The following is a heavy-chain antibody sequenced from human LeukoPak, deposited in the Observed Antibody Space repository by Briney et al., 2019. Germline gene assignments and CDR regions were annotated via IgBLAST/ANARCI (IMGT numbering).Heavy chain of an antibody. Sequence: GASVKVSCKASGYTFTGYYIHWVRQAPGQGLEWMGWINPNSGGTNYAQKFQGRVAMTRDTSISTAYMDLSRLRSGDTAVYYCARGSLWFGTKFDYWGQGTLVTVSS. V-gene: IGHV1-2*02. CDR2: INPNSGGT. D-gene: IGHD3-10*01. CDR1: GYTFTGYY. J-gene: IGHJ4*02. CDR3: ARGSLWFGTKFDY.